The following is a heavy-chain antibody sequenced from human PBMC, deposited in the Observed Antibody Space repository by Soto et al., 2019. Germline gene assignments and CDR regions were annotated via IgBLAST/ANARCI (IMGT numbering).Heavy chain of an antibody. Sequence: EVQLVESGGGLVKPGGSLRLSCAASGFTFSSYSMNWVRQAPGKGLEWGSFISSSSSYIYYADSVQGRFTISRDNAKNSLYLQMNSLRAEDTAVYYCAREVVRGVIIAPHGLAVSGQGTTVTVSS. CDR3: AREVVRGVIIAPHGLAV. CDR2: ISSSSSYI. D-gene: IGHD3-10*01. V-gene: IGHV3-21*01. J-gene: IGHJ6*02. CDR1: GFTFSSYS.